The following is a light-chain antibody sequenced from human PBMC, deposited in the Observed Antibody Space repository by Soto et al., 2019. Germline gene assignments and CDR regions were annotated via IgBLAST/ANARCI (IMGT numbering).Light chain of an antibody. Sequence: DIVMTQSPDSLAVSLGERATINCRSSQSVLYSSNNKNYLAWYRQKPGQPPKLLIYWASTRESGVPDRFSGSGSGTDFTLTISSLQAEDVAVYYGQQYYRTPGTFGQGTKVEIK. CDR3: QQYYRTPGT. CDR2: WAS. J-gene: IGKJ1*01. CDR1: QSVLYSSNNKNY. V-gene: IGKV4-1*01.